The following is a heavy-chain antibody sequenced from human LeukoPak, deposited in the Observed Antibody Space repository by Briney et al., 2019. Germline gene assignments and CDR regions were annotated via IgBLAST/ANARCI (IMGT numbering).Heavy chain of an antibody. V-gene: IGHV1-24*01. D-gene: IGHD2-15*01. CDR3: ATDAGVWTGETTGVVVVGLGD. Sequence: ASVKVSCKVSGYTLTELSMHWVRQAPGKGLEWMGGFDPEDGETIYAQKFQGRVTMTEDTSTDTAYMELSSLRSEDTAVYYCATDAGVWTGETTGVVVVGLGDWGQGTLVTASS. J-gene: IGHJ4*02. CDR1: GYTLTELS. CDR2: FDPEDGET.